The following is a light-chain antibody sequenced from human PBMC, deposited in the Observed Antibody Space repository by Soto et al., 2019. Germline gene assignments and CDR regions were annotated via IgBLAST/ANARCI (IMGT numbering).Light chain of an antibody. CDR1: SSNIGAGYD. J-gene: IGLJ1*01. V-gene: IGLV1-40*01. CDR3: QSYDSSLSAYV. Sequence: QSVLTQPPSVSGAPGQRVTISCTGSSSNIGAGYDVHGYQQLPGTAPKLLLYGNSNRPSGGPDRFSCSKAGTSASLAIPGLQAEDEADYYCQSYDSSLSAYVFGTGNKGTGL. CDR2: GNS.